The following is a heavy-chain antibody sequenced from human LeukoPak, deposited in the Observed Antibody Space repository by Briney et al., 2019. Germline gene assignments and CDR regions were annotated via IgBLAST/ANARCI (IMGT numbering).Heavy chain of an antibody. CDR3: ARQTGSSWRRLQEYYYYMDV. CDR1: GFTFDDYG. V-gene: IGHV3-20*04. Sequence: PGGSLRLSCAASGFTFDDYGMSWVRQAPGKGLEWVSGINWNGGSTGYADSVKGRFTISRDNAKNSLYLQMNSLRAEDTALYYCARQTGSSWRRLQEYYYYMDVWGKGTTVTVSS. J-gene: IGHJ6*03. CDR2: INWNGGST. D-gene: IGHD6-13*01.